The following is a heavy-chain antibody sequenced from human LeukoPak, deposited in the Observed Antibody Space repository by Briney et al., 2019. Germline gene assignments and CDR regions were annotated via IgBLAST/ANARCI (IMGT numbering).Heavy chain of an antibody. CDR2: IYYSGST. V-gene: IGHV4-39*01. CDR3: ARHLYGSGLHRIDY. J-gene: IGHJ4*02. Sequence: GSLRLSCAASGFTFSSYAMSWIRQPPGKGLEWIGSIYYSGSTYYNPSLKSRVTISVDTSKNQFSLKLSSVTAADTAVYHCARHLYGSGLHRIDYWGQGTLVTVSS. D-gene: IGHD6-19*01. CDR1: GFTFSSYA.